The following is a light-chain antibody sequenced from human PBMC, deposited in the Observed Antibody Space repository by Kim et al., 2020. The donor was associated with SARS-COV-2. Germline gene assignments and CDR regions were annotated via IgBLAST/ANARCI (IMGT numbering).Light chain of an antibody. CDR1: SSDIGAYNY. V-gene: IGLV2-14*03. J-gene: IGLJ3*02. CDR3: SSYTTKSTWV. Sequence: QSALTQPASVSGSLGQSITISCTGTSSDIGAYNYVSWLQQHPGNAPKGIIYDVSNRPSGVSNRFSGSKSGNTASLTISGLQAEDEADYYCSSYTTKSTWVFGGGTQLTVL. CDR2: DVS.